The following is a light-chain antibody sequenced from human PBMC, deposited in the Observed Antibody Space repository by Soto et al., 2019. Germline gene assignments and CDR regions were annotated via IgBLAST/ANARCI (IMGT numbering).Light chain of an antibody. CDR3: QSYDSSLSGVV. J-gene: IGLJ3*02. CDR2: GNI. V-gene: IGLV1-40*01. Sequence: QSVLTQPPSVSGAPGQRVTLSCTGSSSNIGAGYDVHWYRQLPGTAPKLLIYGNINRPSGVPDRFSGSKSGTSASLAITGLQAEDEADYYCQSYDSSLSGVVFGGGTKLTVL. CDR1: SSNIGAGYD.